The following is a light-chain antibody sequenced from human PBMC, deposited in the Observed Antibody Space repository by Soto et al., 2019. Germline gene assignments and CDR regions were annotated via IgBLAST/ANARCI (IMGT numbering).Light chain of an antibody. Sequence: EIVMTQSPATLSVSPGERATLSCRTSQSVSSSLAWYQQKPGQAPSLLIYGASTRATGIPARFSGSGSGTEFTLTISSLQSEDCAVYYCQHYKTWPLSFGGGTKVDIK. CDR3: QHYKTWPLS. J-gene: IGKJ4*01. CDR1: QSVSSS. CDR2: GAS. V-gene: IGKV3-15*01.